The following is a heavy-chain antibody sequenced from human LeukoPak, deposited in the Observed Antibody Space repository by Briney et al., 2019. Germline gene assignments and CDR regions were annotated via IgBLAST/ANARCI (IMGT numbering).Heavy chain of an antibody. V-gene: IGHV3-23*01. J-gene: IGHJ4*02. CDR3: AKSLFPGYSSGWYYFDY. Sequence: GGSLRLSCAASGFTFSSYAMSWVRQAPGKGLEWVSAISGSGGSTYYADSVKGRFTISRDNSKNTLYLQMNSLRAEDTAVYYCAKSLFPGYSSGWYYFDYWGQGTLVTVSS. D-gene: IGHD6-13*01. CDR1: GFTFSSYA. CDR2: ISGSGGST.